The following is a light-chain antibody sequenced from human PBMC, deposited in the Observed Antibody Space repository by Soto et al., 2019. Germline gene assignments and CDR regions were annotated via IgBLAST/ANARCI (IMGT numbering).Light chain of an antibody. V-gene: IGKV1-33*01. CDR1: QDISNY. Sequence: DIQMTKSPSSLSASVGDRVTITCQASQDISNYLNWYQQKPGKAPKLLIYAASNLETGVPSRFSGSGSGTDFTFTISSLQPADIATYYCQQYDNRPLTFGPGTKVDIK. CDR3: QQYDNRPLT. J-gene: IGKJ3*01. CDR2: AAS.